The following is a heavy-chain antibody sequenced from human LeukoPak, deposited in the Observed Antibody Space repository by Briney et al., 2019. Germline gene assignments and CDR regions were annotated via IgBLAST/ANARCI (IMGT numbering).Heavy chain of an antibody. D-gene: IGHD6-13*01. CDR3: ARGDKQLVFKRRKGGFNP. V-gene: IGHV3-30*03. Sequence: GGSLRLSCAASGFTFSSYGMHWVRQAPGKGLEWVTVISYDGSDKYYADSVKGRFTISRDNSKNTLYLQMNSLRTEDAAVYYCARGDKQLVFKRRKGGFNPWGQGTLVTVSS. CDR2: ISYDGSDK. J-gene: IGHJ5*02. CDR1: GFTFSSYG.